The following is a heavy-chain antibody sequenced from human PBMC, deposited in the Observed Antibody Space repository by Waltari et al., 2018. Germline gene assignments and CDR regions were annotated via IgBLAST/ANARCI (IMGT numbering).Heavy chain of an antibody. CDR3: ARTISDFWSGYYSGFDY. D-gene: IGHD3-3*01. Sequence: QVQLVQSGAEVKKPGASVKVSCKASGYTFTGYYMHWVRQAPGQGLEWMGRINPNSGGTNYAQKFQGRVTMTRDTSISTAYMELSRLRSDDTAVYYCARTISDFWSGYYSGFDYWGQGTLVTVSS. J-gene: IGHJ4*02. V-gene: IGHV1-2*06. CDR1: GYTFTGYY. CDR2: INPNSGGT.